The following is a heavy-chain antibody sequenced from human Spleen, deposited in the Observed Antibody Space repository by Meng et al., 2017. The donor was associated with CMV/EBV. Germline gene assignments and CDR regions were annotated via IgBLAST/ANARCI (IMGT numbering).Heavy chain of an antibody. Sequence: GESLKISCAASGFTFSNYAMSWVRQAPGKGLEWVSTISGSGGSTYYADSVKGRFTISNDNSKNTLYLQMNSLRAEDTAVYYCARDRCSSTSCYTEQHTDFDYWGQGTLVTVSS. D-gene: IGHD2-2*02. CDR1: GFTFSNYA. J-gene: IGHJ4*02. CDR3: ARDRCSSTSCYTEQHTDFDY. V-gene: IGHV3-23*01. CDR2: ISGSGGST.